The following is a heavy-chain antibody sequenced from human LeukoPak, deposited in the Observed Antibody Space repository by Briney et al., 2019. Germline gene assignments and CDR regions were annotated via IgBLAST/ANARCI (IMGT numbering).Heavy chain of an antibody. D-gene: IGHD3-3*01. Sequence: GGSLRLSCAASGFTFDDYAMHWVRQAPGKGLEWVSGISWNSGSIGYADSVKGRFTISRDNAKNSLYLQMNSLRAEDTALYYCAKDINYDLWSGHHTDWGQGTLVTVSS. CDR1: GFTFDDYA. CDR3: AKDINYDLWSGHHTD. V-gene: IGHV3-9*01. CDR2: ISWNSGSI. J-gene: IGHJ4*02.